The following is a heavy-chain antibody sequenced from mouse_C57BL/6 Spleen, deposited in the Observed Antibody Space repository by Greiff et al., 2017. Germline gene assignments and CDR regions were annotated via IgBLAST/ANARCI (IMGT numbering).Heavy chain of an antibody. J-gene: IGHJ2*01. CDR2: IYPSDSET. CDR1: GYTFTSYW. Sequence: VQLQQSGAELVRPGSSVKLSCKASGYTFTSYWMDWVKQRPGQGLEWIGNIYPSDSETHYNQKFKDKATLTVDKSSSTAYMQLSSLTSEDSAVYYCARRDDGYSGYFDYWGQGTTLTVSS. D-gene: IGHD2-3*01. V-gene: IGHV1-61*01. CDR3: ARRDDGYSGYFDY.